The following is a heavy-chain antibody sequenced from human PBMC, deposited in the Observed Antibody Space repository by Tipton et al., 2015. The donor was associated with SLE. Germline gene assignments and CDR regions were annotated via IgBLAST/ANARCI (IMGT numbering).Heavy chain of an antibody. D-gene: IGHD5-24*01. J-gene: IGHJ2*01. CDR3: ARRGYKTWYFDL. CDR1: GDSFSSGSSS. Sequence: TLSLTCTVSGDSFSSGSSSWNWVRQPAGKGLEWIGLIYNSGITNYNPSLKGRVTISVATSRNQFSLKLRSVTAADTAVYYCARRGYKTWYFDLWGRGALVTVSS. V-gene: IGHV4-61*10. CDR2: IYNSGIT.